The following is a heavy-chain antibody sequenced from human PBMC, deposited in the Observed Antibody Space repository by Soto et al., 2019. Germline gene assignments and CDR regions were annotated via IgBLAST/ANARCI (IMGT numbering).Heavy chain of an antibody. CDR3: ARDHSVAGYSGSYYGY. CDR2: ISYDGSNK. D-gene: IGHD1-26*01. V-gene: IGHV3-30*14. Sequence: GGSLSLSCAASGFTFSSYAMHWVRQAPGKGLEWVAVISYDGSNKYYADSVKGRFTISRDNSKNTLYLQINSLRAEDTAVYYCARDHSVAGYSGSYYGYWGQGTLVTVSS. J-gene: IGHJ4*02. CDR1: GFTFSSYA.